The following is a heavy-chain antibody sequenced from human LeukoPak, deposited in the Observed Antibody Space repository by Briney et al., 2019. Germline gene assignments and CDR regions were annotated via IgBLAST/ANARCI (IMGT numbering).Heavy chain of an antibody. Sequence: PSETLSLTCAVYSESFSGYYWSWIRQPPGKGLEWIGEINHGGSTNYSPSLKSRVTISVDTSKNQFSLNLSSVTAADTAVYYCARDRGGYTYSHDYWGQGTLVTVSS. CDR1: SESFSGYY. J-gene: IGHJ4*02. CDR3: ARDRGGYTYSHDY. V-gene: IGHV4-34*01. D-gene: IGHD5-18*01. CDR2: INHGGST.